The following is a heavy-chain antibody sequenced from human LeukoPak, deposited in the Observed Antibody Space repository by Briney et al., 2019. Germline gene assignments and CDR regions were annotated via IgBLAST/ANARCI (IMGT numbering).Heavy chain of an antibody. CDR1: GFTFSYYG. V-gene: IGHV3-30*18. CDR2: ISYDGSNK. Sequence: GGSLRLSCTASGFTFSYYGIHWVRQAPGKGQEWVAFISYDGSNKYYADSVKGRFTISRDNSRNTLYLQMNSLRGEDTAVYYCANKVAHHLDSWGQGTLVTVSS. D-gene: IGHD1-14*01. J-gene: IGHJ4*02. CDR3: ANKVAHHLDS.